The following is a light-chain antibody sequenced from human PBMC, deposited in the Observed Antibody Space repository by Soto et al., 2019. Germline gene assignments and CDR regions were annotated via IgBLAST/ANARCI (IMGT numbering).Light chain of an antibody. J-gene: IGLJ1*01. CDR2: EVF. CDR1: SSDIGGYNY. CDR3: GSYAGSSNFDV. Sequence: QAVVTQPPSASGSPGQSVTISCTGTSSDIGGYNYVSWYQQHPGKAPKLIIYEVFKRPSGVPDRFSGSKSGNTASLTVSRLQAEDEADYYCGSYAGSSNFDVFGTGTKLTVL. V-gene: IGLV2-8*01.